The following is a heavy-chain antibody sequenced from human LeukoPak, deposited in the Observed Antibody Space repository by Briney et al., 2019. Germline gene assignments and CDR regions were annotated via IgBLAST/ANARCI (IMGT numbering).Heavy chain of an antibody. D-gene: IGHD4-23*01. J-gene: IGHJ4*02. CDR3: VRGNDYGGPHY. V-gene: IGHV3-74*01. Sequence: GGSLRLSCAVSGFTFSSYWMHWVRQAPGKGLVWVSRIDRGGSRINYADSVKGRFTIPRDNGKNALFLQMNSLRAEDAAVYYCVRGNDYGGPHYWGQGTLVTVSS. CDR1: GFTFSSYW. CDR2: IDRGGSRI.